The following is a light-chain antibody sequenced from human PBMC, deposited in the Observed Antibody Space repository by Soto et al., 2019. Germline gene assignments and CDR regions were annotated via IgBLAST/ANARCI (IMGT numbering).Light chain of an antibody. CDR3: QLYGSSSPRYT. J-gene: IGKJ2*01. CDR2: AAS. V-gene: IGKV3-20*01. Sequence: EIVLTQSPGTLYLSPGERATLSCRASQSVSSNYLAWYQQKRGQAPRLLIYAASTLATGIPDRFSGSGSGTDSSLTISRPEPEAFAVYFSQLYGSSSPRYTVAQGTKLEIK. CDR1: QSVSSNY.